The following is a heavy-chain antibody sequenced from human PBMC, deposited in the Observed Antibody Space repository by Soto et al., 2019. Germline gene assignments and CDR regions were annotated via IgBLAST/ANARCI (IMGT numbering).Heavy chain of an antibody. V-gene: IGHV4-59*01. CDR3: ARAVDWFDP. CDR1: GGSISSYY. Sequence: SETLSLTSTVSGGSISSYYWSWIRQPPGKGLEWIGYIYYSGSTNYNPSLKSRVTISVDTSKNQFSLKLSSVTAADTAVYYCARAVDWFDPWGQGTLVTVSS. J-gene: IGHJ5*02. CDR2: IYYSGST.